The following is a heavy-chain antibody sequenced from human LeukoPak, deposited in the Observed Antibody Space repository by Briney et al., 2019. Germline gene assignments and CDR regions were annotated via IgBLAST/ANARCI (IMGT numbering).Heavy chain of an antibody. Sequence: PRGSLRLSCTASGFTLTNHAINWVRQAPGKGLEWVSCISGNGGDTYYADSVKGRFTVSRDNSRSTVYLQMNSLRAEDSALYYCAKSHVAKVGATDFWGQGTLVTVSS. D-gene: IGHD1-26*01. CDR1: GFTLTNHA. J-gene: IGHJ4*02. V-gene: IGHV3-23*01. CDR2: ISGNGGDT. CDR3: AKSHVAKVGATDF.